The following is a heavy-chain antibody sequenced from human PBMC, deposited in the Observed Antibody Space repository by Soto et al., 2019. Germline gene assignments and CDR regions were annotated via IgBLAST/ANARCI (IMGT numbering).Heavy chain of an antibody. Sequence: GASVKVSCKASGYTFTSYGISWVRQAPGQGLEWMGWISAYNGNTNYAQKLQGRVTMTTDTSTSTAYMELRSLRSDDTAMYYCARLAVPYYYYYGMDVWGQGTTVTVSS. D-gene: IGHD2-2*01. J-gene: IGHJ6*02. CDR2: ISAYNGNT. CDR3: ARLAVPYYYYYGMDV. V-gene: IGHV1-18*04. CDR1: GYTFTSYG.